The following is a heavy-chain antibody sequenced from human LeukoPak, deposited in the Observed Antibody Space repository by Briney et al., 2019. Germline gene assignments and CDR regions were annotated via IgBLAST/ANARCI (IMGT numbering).Heavy chain of an antibody. Sequence: GRSLRLSCAASGFTFSSYGMHWVRQAPGKGLEWVAVISYDGSNKYYADSVKGRFTISRDNSKNTLYLQMNSLRTEDTAVYYCAKGAMVITFGGVIDEGYYFDYWGQGTLVTVSS. CDR2: ISYDGSNK. CDR1: GFTFSSYG. D-gene: IGHD3-16*02. V-gene: IGHV3-30*18. J-gene: IGHJ4*02. CDR3: AKGAMVITFGGVIDEGYYFDY.